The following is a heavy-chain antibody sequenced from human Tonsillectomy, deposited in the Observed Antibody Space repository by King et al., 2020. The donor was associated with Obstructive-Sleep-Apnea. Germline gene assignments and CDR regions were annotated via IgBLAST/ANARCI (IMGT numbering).Heavy chain of an antibody. CDR1: GFSLNTSAEG. CDR3: VHRKWPATYFDC. Sequence: TLKESGPTLVKPTQTLTLTCTFSGFSLNTSAEGVGWIRQPPGRALEWLALIYWDDDKRYSPSLKSGVTITKDTSKNQVVLTMPNMDPVDTATYYCVHRKWPATYFDCWGQGTLVTVSS. V-gene: IGHV2-5*02. J-gene: IGHJ4*02. D-gene: IGHD2-8*01. CDR2: IYWDDDK.